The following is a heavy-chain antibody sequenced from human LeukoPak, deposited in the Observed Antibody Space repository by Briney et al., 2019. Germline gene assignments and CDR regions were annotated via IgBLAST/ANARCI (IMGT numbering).Heavy chain of an antibody. CDR3: AKGRYDSSGPATTFDY. V-gene: IGHV3-23*01. CDR1: GFTFSSYA. D-gene: IGHD3-22*01. CDR2: ISGSGGST. J-gene: IGHJ4*02. Sequence: GGSLRLSCAASGFTFSSYAMSWVRQAPRKGLEWVSGISGSGGSTYYADSVKGQFTISRDNSKNTLYLQMNSLRAEDTALYYCAKGRYDSSGPATTFDYWGQGTLVTVSS.